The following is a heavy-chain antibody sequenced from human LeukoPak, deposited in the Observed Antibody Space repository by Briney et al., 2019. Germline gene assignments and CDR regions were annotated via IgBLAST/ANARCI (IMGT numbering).Heavy chain of an antibody. Sequence: ASQTLSLTCTVSGVSISSGDYYWSWIRQPPGKGLEWIVYIYYSGSTYYNPSLKSRVTISVDTSKNQFSLKLSSVTAADTAVYYCARDRITMVRGGPVSWFDPWGQGTLVTVSS. CDR2: IYYSGST. CDR1: GVSISSGDYY. V-gene: IGHV4-30-4*01. J-gene: IGHJ5*02. D-gene: IGHD3-10*01. CDR3: ARDRITMVRGGPVSWFDP.